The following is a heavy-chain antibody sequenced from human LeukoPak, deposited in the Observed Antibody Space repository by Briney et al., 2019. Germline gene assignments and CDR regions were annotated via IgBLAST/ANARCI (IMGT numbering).Heavy chain of an antibody. CDR2: MNPNSGNT. CDR3: ARGPYFDWTFDY. V-gene: IGHV1-8*01. Sequence: ASVKVSCKASGYTFTSYDINWVRQATGQGLEWMGWMNPNSGNTGYAQKFQGRVTMTRNTSISTAYMELSSLRSEDTAVYYCARGPYFDWTFDYWGQGILVTVSS. J-gene: IGHJ4*02. D-gene: IGHD3-9*01. CDR1: GYTFTSYD.